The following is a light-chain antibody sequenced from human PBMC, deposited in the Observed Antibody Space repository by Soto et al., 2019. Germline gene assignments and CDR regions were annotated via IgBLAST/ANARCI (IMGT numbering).Light chain of an antibody. J-gene: IGLJ1*01. CDR2: EVS. Sequence: QSALTQPPSASGSPGQSVTISCTGTSSDVGDYNFVSWYRQHPGKAPKLIIYEVSKRPSGVPDRFSGSKSGNTASLTVSGLQAEDEADYYCSSYAGTNTRYILGTGTKLTVL. CDR3: SSYAGTNTRYI. CDR1: SSDVGDYNF. V-gene: IGLV2-8*01.